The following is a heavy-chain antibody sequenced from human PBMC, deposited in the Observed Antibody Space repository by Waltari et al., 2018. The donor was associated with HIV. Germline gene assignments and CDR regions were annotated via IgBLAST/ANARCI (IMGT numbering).Heavy chain of an antibody. D-gene: IGHD1-26*01. CDR3: ATGGGTTSIQLYDLDV. J-gene: IGHJ6*02. CDR2: FDPEDDET. CDR1: GYTLTELS. Sequence: QVQLIQSGAEVQKPGASVKVSCKVFGYTLTELSMHLVRQAPGKGLEWMGGFDPEDDETIDAQKFQGRVTMTEDTSTDSAYMELSSLTSEDTAVYYCATGGGTTSIQLYDLDVWGQGTTVTVSS. V-gene: IGHV1-24*01.